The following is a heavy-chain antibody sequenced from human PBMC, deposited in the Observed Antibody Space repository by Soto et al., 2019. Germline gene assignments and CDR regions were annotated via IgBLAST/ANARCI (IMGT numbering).Heavy chain of an antibody. Sequence: QVQLQESGPGLVKPSGTLSLTCAVSGGSISSSNWWRWVRQPPGKGLERVGEIYHSGSTNYNPSLNSRVTIPVDKSKNQFSLQLSSVTAADTAGYYCASLVETGQQSRKAFDIWGLGTMVTVSS. CDR1: GGSISSSNW. CDR3: ASLVETGQQSRKAFDI. CDR2: IYHSGST. J-gene: IGHJ3*02. V-gene: IGHV4-4*02. D-gene: IGHD2-21*02.